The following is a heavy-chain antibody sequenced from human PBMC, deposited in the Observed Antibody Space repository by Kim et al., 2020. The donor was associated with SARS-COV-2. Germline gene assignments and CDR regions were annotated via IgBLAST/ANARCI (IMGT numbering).Heavy chain of an antibody. CDR3: TTARGGHY. Sequence: DGGTTDYAAPVKGKFTISRDDSKNPLYLQMNSLKTEDTAIYYCTTARGGHYWGQGTLVIVSS. D-gene: IGHD3-16*01. CDR2: DGGTT. J-gene: IGHJ4*02. V-gene: IGHV3-15*01.